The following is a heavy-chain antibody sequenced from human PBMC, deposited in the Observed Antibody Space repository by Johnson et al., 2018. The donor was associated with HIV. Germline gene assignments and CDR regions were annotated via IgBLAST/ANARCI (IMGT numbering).Heavy chain of an antibody. CDR3: AREREDYGLDI. Sequence: QVQVVESGGGVVQPGRSLRLSCVASGFTFNSYAMHWVRQAPGKGLEWVAIISYDGSNKYYADSVKGRSTISRDNSKNTLYLQMNSLRAEDTAVYYCAREREDYGLDIWGQGTMVTVSS. D-gene: IGHD4/OR15-4a*01. V-gene: IGHV3-30-3*01. CDR2: ISYDGSNK. J-gene: IGHJ3*02. CDR1: GFTFNSYA.